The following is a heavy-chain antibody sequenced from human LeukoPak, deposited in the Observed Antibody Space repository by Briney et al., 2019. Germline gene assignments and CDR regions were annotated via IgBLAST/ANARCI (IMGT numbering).Heavy chain of an antibody. J-gene: IGHJ3*02. CDR3: ARGHHYDILTGYYEFYAFDI. D-gene: IGHD3-9*01. Sequence: SETLSLTCTVSGGSISSGGYYWSWIRQHPGKGLEWLGYIYYSGSTYYNPSLKSRVTISVDTSKNQFSLKLSSVTAADTAAYYCARGHHYDILTGYYEFYAFDIWGQGTMVTVSS. CDR1: GGSISSGGYY. CDR2: IYYSGST. V-gene: IGHV4-31*03.